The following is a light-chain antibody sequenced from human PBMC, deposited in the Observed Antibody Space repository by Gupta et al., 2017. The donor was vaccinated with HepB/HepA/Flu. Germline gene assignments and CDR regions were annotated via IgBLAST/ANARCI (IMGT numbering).Light chain of an antibody. V-gene: IGLV2-14*03. CDR1: SSDVGGYNY. Sequence: QSALTQPASVSGSPGQSITISCTGTSSDVGGYNYVSWYQQHPGKAPKLMIYDVSNRPSGVSNRFSGSQSGNTASLTISGLQAEDEADYYCSSYTSSSTLGVFGGGTKLTVL. J-gene: IGLJ3*02. CDR2: DVS. CDR3: SSYTSSSTLGV.